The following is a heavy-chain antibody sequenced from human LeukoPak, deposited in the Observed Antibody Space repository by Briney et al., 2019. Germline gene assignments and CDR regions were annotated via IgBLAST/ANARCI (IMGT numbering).Heavy chain of an antibody. CDR2: MKEDGSEK. Sequence: GGSLRLSCATSGFTFSSYWMTWVRQAPGKGLEWVACMKEDGSEKYYVDSVKGRFTISRDNAKNSLYLQMNSLRAEDTAMYYCARGRHSSSWSPIDYWGQGTLVTVSS. D-gene: IGHD6-13*01. V-gene: IGHV3-7*01. J-gene: IGHJ4*02. CDR1: GFTFSSYW. CDR3: ARGRHSSSWSPIDY.